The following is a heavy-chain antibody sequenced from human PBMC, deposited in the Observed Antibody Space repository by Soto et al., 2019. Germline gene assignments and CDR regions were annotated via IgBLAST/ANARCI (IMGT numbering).Heavy chain of an antibody. J-gene: IGHJ4*02. V-gene: IGHV4-4*02. D-gene: IGHD3-22*01. Sequence: SETLSLTCAVSGGSIRSNNWWSWVRQPPGKGLEWIGEINHSGSTNYNPSLKSRVTISVDTSKNQFSLKLSSVTAADTAVYYCARHVAMIGDFDYWGQGTLVTVSS. CDR1: GGSIRSNNW. CDR3: ARHVAMIGDFDY. CDR2: INHSGST.